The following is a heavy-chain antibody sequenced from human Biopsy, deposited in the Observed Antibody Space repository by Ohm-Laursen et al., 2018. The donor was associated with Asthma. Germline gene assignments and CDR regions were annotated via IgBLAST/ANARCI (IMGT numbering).Heavy chain of an antibody. CDR2: IWYDGSNK. J-gene: IGHJ4*02. CDR1: GGSFSAYY. V-gene: IGHV3-33*08. D-gene: IGHD4-17*01. CDR3: ARKARHGDYDFDY. Sequence: LSLTCPVYGGSFSAYYWSWIRQPPGKGLEWVAVIWYDGSNKYYADSVKGRFTISRDNSKNTLYLQMNSLRAEDTAVYYCARKARHGDYDFDYWGQGTLVTVSS.